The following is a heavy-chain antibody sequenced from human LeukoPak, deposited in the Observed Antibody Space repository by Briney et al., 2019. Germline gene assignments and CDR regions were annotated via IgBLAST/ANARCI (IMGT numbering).Heavy chain of an antibody. J-gene: IGHJ4*02. CDR2: IYYSGST. CDR1: GGSISSYY. CDR3: ARGGYSDHFDY. Sequence: SETLSLTCTVSGGSISSYYWSWIRQPPGKGLKWIGYIYYSGSTNYNPSLKSRVTISVDTSKNQFSLKLSSVTAADTAVYYCARGGYSDHFDYWGQGTLVTVSS. D-gene: IGHD5-12*01. V-gene: IGHV4-59*01.